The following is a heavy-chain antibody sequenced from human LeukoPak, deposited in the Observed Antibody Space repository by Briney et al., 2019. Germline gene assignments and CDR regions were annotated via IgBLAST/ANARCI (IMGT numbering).Heavy chain of an antibody. CDR2: INWNGGST. J-gene: IGHJ4*02. V-gene: IGHV3-20*01. D-gene: IGHD6-19*01. CDR1: GFTFDDYG. Sequence: GGSLRLSCAASGFTFDDYGMSWVRQAPGKGLEWVSGINWNGGSTGYADSVRGRFTISRDNAKNSLYLQMNSLRAEDTALYHCARDDRYSSGWSDYWGQGTLVTVSS. CDR3: ARDDRYSSGWSDY.